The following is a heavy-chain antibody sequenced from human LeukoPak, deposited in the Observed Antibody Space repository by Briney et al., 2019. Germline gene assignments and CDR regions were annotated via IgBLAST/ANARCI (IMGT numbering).Heavy chain of an antibody. J-gene: IGHJ4*02. CDR2: IYYSGST. CDR3: ARWGLGATTIDY. Sequence: SETLSLTCTVSGGSISSYYGSWIRQPPGKGLEWIGYIYYSGSTNYNPSLKSRVTMSVDTSKNQFSLKLSSVTALDTAVYYCARWGLGATTIDYWGQGTLVTVSS. D-gene: IGHD1-26*01. CDR1: GGSISSYY. V-gene: IGHV4-59*12.